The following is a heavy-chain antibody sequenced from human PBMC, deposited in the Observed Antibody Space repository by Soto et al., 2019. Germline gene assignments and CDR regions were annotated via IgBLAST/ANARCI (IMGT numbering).Heavy chain of an antibody. CDR1: GYTFSNYG. CDR2: ISGYDGNT. Sequence: ASVKVSCKASGYTFSNYGITWVRQAPGQGLEWMGWISGYDGNTNYQQSLQGRVAMTTDPSTRTAYMELRSLRSDDTAVYYCARNSSSSSWFDPWGQGTLVTVSS. CDR3: ARNSSSSSWFDP. J-gene: IGHJ5*02. D-gene: IGHD6-6*01. V-gene: IGHV1-18*01.